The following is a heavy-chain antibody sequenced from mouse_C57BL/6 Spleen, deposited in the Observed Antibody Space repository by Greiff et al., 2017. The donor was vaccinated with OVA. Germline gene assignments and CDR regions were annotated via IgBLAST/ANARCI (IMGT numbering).Heavy chain of an antibody. Sequence: QVQLQQPGAELVKPGASVKLSCKASGYTFTSYWMQWVKQRPGQGLEWIGEIDPSDSYTNYNQKFKGKATLTVDTSSSTAYMQLSSLTSEDSAVYYCARGRQLRLFAYWGQGTLVTVSA. CDR1: GYTFTSYW. CDR2: IDPSDSYT. D-gene: IGHD3-2*02. CDR3: ARGRQLRLFAY. V-gene: IGHV1-50*01. J-gene: IGHJ3*01.